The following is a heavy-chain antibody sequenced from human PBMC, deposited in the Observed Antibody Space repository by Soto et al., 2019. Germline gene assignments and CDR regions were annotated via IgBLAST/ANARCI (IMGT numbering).Heavy chain of an antibody. CDR1: CAALNSGNYY. CDR2: IYVTGAV. CDR3: ARLRIATNNYKWFDP. J-gene: IGHJ5*02. D-gene: IGHD2-21*01. V-gene: IGHV4-31*03. Sequence: LXLTFSVSCAALNSGNYYWSWILQFPGKGLEWIGHIYVTGAVDYNPSLRDRITISQDTSERQFSLNLRLVTAADTAVYYCARLRIATNNYKWFDPWGQGTLVTVSS.